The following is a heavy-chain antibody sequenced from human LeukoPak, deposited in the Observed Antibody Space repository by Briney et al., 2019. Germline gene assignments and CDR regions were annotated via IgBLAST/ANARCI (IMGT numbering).Heavy chain of an antibody. V-gene: IGHV3-23*01. CDR1: GFTFRDFA. Sequence: GGSLRLSCAASGFTFRDFAMSWVRQAPGKGLEWVSAISGDAHSTYYADSLKGRFTISRDDSKNTLYLQMNSLRAADTATYFCVKDAPLPFDFWGQGALVIVSS. CDR2: ISGDAHST. CDR3: VKDAPLPFDF. J-gene: IGHJ4*02.